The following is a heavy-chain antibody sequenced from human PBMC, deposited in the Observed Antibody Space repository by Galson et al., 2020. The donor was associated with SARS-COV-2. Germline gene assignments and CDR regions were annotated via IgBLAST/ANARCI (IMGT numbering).Heavy chain of an antibody. CDR3: GKDDRPGGLAV. CDR2: INLDWNRV. D-gene: IGHD3-10*01. V-gene: IGHV3-9*01. CDR1: GLNFNKYA. J-gene: IGHJ6*01. Sequence: GGSLRLSCTVSGLNFNKYAMHWVRQAPGKGLEWVAGINLDWNRVGYADSVKGRFTLSKDDAKNSLYLQMNRLTPADTAFYYCGKDDRPGGLAVWGEGTTVTGSA.